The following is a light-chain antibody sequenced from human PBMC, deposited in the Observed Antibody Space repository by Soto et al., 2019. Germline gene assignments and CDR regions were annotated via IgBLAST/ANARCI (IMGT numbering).Light chain of an antibody. Sequence: DIQMTQSPSSLSASVGDRVTITCRASQSVRSHLNWFQQKPGKAPDLLIYGASTLQFGVPSRFSGSGSGTDFILTISNLQPEDFAIYYCQQSFRTPRTFGQGTKVDIK. CDR3: QQSFRTPRT. CDR2: GAS. J-gene: IGKJ1*01. V-gene: IGKV1-39*01. CDR1: QSVRSH.